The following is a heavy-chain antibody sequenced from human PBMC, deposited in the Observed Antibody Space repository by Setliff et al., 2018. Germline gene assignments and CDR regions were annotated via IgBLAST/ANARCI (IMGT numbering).Heavy chain of an antibody. J-gene: IGHJ4*02. CDR2: ISGHNGHT. CDR3: ARADYSSALHYFDY. Sequence: GASVKVSCKASGYPFTNYGLTWVRQAPGQGLEWMGWISGHNGHTKYAQNVQGRVTVTTETSTSTAFMELTSLTSDDTAVYYCARADYSSALHYFDYWGLGTLGTVS. V-gene: IGHV1-18*01. CDR1: GYPFTNYG. D-gene: IGHD2-2*01.